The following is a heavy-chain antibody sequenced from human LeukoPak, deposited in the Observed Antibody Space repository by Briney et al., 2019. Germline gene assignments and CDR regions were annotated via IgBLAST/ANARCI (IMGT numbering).Heavy chain of an antibody. D-gene: IGHD2-15*01. CDR1: GGSISSSNW. J-gene: IGHJ6*03. V-gene: IGHV4-4*02. CDR3: ARDRYCSGGSCYPTAGNVDYYYYYMDV. CDR2: IYHSGST. Sequence: SETLSLTCAVSGGSISSSNWWNWVRQSPGKGLEWIGEIYHSGSTNYNPSLKSRVTISVDKSKNQFSLKLSSVTAADTAVYYCARDRYCSGGSCYPTAGNVDYYYYYMDVWGKGTTVTISS.